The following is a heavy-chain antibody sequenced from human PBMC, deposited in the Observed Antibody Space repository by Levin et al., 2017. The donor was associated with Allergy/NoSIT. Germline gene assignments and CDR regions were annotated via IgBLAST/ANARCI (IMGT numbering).Heavy chain of an antibody. CDR2: IIPIFGTA. CDR1: GGTFSSYA. Sequence: PEASVKVSCKASGGTFSSYAISWVRQAPGQGLEWMGGIIPIFGTANYAQKFQGRVTITADESTSTAYMELSSLRSEDTAVYYCARPFGGLDYDILTGPKPIYDDDGMDVWGQGTTVTVSS. V-gene: IGHV1-69*13. D-gene: IGHD3-9*01. J-gene: IGHJ6*02. CDR3: ARPFGGLDYDILTGPKPIYDDDGMDV.